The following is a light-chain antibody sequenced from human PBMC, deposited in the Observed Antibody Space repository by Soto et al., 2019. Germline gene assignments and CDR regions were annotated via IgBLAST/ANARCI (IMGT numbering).Light chain of an antibody. Sequence: PGGRATLSCWSSRTVDGNYLAWYHQKPGQPPRLLIHSASTRAPGIPDRFSASGAGTDFTLTISRLEPEDSAVYYCQQYSASPRTFGPGTKVDIK. CDR1: RTVDGNY. CDR3: QQYSASPRT. J-gene: IGKJ3*01. CDR2: SAS. V-gene: IGKV3-20*01.